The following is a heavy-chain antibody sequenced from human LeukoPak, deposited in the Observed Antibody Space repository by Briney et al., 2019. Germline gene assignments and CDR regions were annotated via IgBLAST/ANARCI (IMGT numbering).Heavy chain of an antibody. CDR2: TSSSSSTI. Sequence: GESLRLSCAVSGFTLSSYSMNWVRQAPGKGLEWVSYTSSSSSTIYYADSVHGRFTISRDNAKNSLYLQMNSLRDEDTAVYCCARDFPAAPPGAFDIWGQGTMVTVSS. V-gene: IGHV3-48*02. CDR1: GFTLSSYS. D-gene: IGHD2-2*01. CDR3: ARDFPAAPPGAFDI. J-gene: IGHJ3*02.